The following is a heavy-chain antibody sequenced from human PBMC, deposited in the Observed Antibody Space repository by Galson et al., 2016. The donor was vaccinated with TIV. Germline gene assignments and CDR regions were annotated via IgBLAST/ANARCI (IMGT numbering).Heavy chain of an antibody. CDR2: ISGSGGDT. CDR3: AKNSEWLRWYYFDY. J-gene: IGHJ4*02. CDR1: GFTFSTYA. Sequence: SLRLSCAASGFTFSTYAMNWVRQAPEKGLEWVSSISGSGGDTYYADSVKGRFTISRDNSKNTVCLQMNSLIADDTAFYYCAKNSEWLRWYYFDYWGQGTLVTVSS. V-gene: IGHV3-23*01. D-gene: IGHD5-12*01.